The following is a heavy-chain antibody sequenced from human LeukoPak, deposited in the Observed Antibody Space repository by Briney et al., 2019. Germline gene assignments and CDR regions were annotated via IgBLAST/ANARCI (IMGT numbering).Heavy chain of an antibody. CDR1: GGYINNYY. V-gene: IGHV4-59*08. CDR2: IYYSGNT. Sequence: PSETLSLTCTVSGGYINNYYWSWIRQPPGKGLEWIGYIYYSGNTDYNPSLKSRATISVDTSRKQFSLKLSSVTAADTAIYYCARHEGSATPFDYWGQGILVPVAS. D-gene: IGHD2-15*01. CDR3: ARHEGSATPFDY. J-gene: IGHJ4*02.